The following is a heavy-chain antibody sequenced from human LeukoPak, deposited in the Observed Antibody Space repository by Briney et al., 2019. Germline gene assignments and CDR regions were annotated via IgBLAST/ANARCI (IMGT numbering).Heavy chain of an antibody. CDR3: ARCPPGYYYMDV. CDR1: GYTFTSDY. J-gene: IGHJ6*03. Sequence: ASVKVSCKQSGYTFTSDYIHWVRPAPGQRLEWVGIINPSGGSTSYAQKFQGRVTMTRDTSTSTVYMELSSLRSEDTAVYSCARCPPGYYYMDVWGKGTTVTVSS. CDR2: INPSGGST. V-gene: IGHV1-46*01. D-gene: IGHD3-10*01.